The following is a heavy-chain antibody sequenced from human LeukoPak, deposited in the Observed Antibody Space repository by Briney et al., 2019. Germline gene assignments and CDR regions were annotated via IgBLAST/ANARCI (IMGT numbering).Heavy chain of an antibody. J-gene: IGHJ4*02. CDR3: ARDLTWFGELSLYYFYY. CDR2: INIDGRGT. D-gene: IGHD3-10*01. CDR1: GVTFRGYR. V-gene: IGHV3-74*01. Sequence: VGTLRLSCAASGVTFRGYRMDGGPEAPGEGVGRGSRINIDGRGTNYADSAKGRFTISRDNAKNTLYLQMHSLRAEDTAVYYCARDLTWFGELSLYYFYYWGKGTLVTVSS.